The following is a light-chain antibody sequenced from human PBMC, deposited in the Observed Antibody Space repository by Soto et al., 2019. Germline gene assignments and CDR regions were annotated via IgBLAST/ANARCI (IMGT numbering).Light chain of an antibody. V-gene: IGLV2-23*02. CDR3: CSYAGSSTFFV. J-gene: IGLJ3*02. CDR1: SSDVGSYNL. Sequence: QSALTQPASVSGSPGQSITISCTGTSSDVGSYNLVSWYQQHPGKAPKLMIYEVSKRPSGVSNRFSGSKSGNTASLTISGLQAEAEADYYCCSYAGSSTFFVFGGGTKLTVL. CDR2: EVS.